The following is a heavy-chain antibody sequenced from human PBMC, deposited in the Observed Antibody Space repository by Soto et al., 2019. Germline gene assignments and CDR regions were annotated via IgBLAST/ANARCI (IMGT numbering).Heavy chain of an antibody. CDR1: GGSISSYY. CDR3: ARNSVGLTPYYYGMDV. D-gene: IGHD1-26*01. J-gene: IGHJ6*02. CDR2: ISYSGST. Sequence: SETLSLTCTVSGGSISSYYWCWIRQPPGKGLEWIGYISYSGSTNYNPSLKSRVTISVDTSKNQFSLNLNSVTAADTAVYYCARNSVGLTPYYYGMDVWGQGTTVTVSS. V-gene: IGHV4-59*01.